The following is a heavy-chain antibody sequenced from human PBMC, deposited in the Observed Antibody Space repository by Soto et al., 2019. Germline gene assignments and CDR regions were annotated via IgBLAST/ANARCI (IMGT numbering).Heavy chain of an antibody. D-gene: IGHD2-2*01. CDR3: ASGYCSSTSCYYYYGMDV. Sequence: SVKVSCKASGGTFSSYAISWVRQAPGQGLEWVGGIIPIFGTANYAQKFQGRVTITADKSTSTAYMELSSLRSEDTAVYYCASGYCSSTSCYYYYGMDVWGQGTTVTVSS. V-gene: IGHV1-69*06. CDR1: GGTFSSYA. J-gene: IGHJ6*02. CDR2: IIPIFGTA.